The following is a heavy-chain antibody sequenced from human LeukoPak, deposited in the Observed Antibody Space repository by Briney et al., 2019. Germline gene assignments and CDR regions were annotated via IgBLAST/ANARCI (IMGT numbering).Heavy chain of an antibody. J-gene: IGHJ5*02. CDR2: IKQDGSEK. D-gene: IGHD3-22*01. Sequence: PGGSLRLSCAASGFTFSSYWMSWVRQAPGKGLEWVANIKQDGSEKYYVDSVKGRFTISRDNAKNSLYLQMNSLRAEDTAVYYCARMSYYDSSGDNWFDPWGQGTLVTVSS. CDR1: GFTFSSYW. CDR3: ARMSYYDSSGDNWFDP. V-gene: IGHV3-7*03.